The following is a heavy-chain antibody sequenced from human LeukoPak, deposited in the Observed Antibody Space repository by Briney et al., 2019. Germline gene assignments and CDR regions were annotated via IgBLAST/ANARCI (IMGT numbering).Heavy chain of an antibody. Sequence: SETLSLTCTVSGGSISSYYWSWIWQPPGKGLEWIGYIYYSGSTNYNPSLKSRVTISVDTSKNQFSLKLSSVTAADTAVYYCARRYSYGSFDYWGQGTLVTVSS. J-gene: IGHJ4*02. CDR2: IYYSGST. D-gene: IGHD5-18*01. CDR3: ARRYSYGSFDY. CDR1: GGSISSYY. V-gene: IGHV4-59*08.